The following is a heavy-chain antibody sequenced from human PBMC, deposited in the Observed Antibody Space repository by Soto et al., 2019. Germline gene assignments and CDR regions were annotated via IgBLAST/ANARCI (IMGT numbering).Heavy chain of an antibody. Sequence: SETLSLTCTVSGGSISSYYWSWIRQPPGKGLEWIGYIYYSGSTNYNPSLKSRVTISVDTSKNQFSLKLSSVTAADTAVYYCARAGISIDSGSYNFDYWGQGTLVTVSS. D-gene: IGHD1-26*01. CDR1: GGSISSYY. J-gene: IGHJ4*02. CDR2: IYYSGST. V-gene: IGHV4-59*01. CDR3: ARAGISIDSGSYNFDY.